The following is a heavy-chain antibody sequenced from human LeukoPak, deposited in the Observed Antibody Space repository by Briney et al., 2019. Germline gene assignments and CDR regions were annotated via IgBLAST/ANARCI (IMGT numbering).Heavy chain of an antibody. CDR3: ARVFEKIAAREKDAFDI. V-gene: IGHV3-48*01. Sequence: GGSLRLSCAASGFTFSSYSMNWVRQAPGKGLEWVSYISSSSSTIYYAGSVKGRFTISRDNAKNSLYLQMNSLRAEDTAVYYCARVFEKIAAREKDAFDIWGQGTMVTVSS. J-gene: IGHJ3*02. D-gene: IGHD6-13*01. CDR1: GFTFSSYS. CDR2: ISSSSSTI.